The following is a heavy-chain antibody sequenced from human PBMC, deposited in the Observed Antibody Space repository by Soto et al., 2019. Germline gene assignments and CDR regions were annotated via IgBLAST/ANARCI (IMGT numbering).Heavy chain of an antibody. CDR2: IYPGDSDT. J-gene: IGHJ3*02. V-gene: IGHV5-51*01. D-gene: IGHD5-12*01. Sequence: GESLKISCKGSGYSFTNYWIGWVRQMPGKGLEWMGIIYPGDSDTRYSPSFQGQVTISADKSISTAYLQWSSLKASDTAMYYCARWGEGIHSGYDPSDAFDIWGQGTMVTVSS. CDR1: GYSFTNYW. CDR3: ARWGEGIHSGYDPSDAFDI.